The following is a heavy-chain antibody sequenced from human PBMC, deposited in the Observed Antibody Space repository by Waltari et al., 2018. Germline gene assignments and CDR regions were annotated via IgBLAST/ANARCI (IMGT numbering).Heavy chain of an antibody. V-gene: IGHV4-34*02. J-gene: IGHJ4*02. D-gene: IGHD1-26*01. CDR3: ARGRVVGSGGYSY. CDR1: GESFSGYY. CDR2: INDSGIT. Sequence: QVQLQQWGAGLLKPSESLSLTCAVYGESFSGYYWSWIRQPPGKGLDWIGEINDSGITNYNPALKRRVQRSVDTSKNQFSLKLTSVTAADTAVYYCARGRVVGSGGYSYWGQGTLVTVSS.